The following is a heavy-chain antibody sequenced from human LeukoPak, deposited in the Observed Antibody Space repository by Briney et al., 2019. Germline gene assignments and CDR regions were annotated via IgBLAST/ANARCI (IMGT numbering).Heavy chain of an antibody. V-gene: IGHV4-34*01. CDR1: GGSFSGYY. D-gene: IGHD2-2*01. CDR2: INHSGST. J-gene: IGHJ5*02. CDR3: ARRGGYCSSTSCLRPRYNWFDP. Sequence: PSETLSLTCAVYGGSFSGYYWSWIRQPPGKGLEWIGEINHSGSTNYNPSLKSRVNISVDTSKNQFSLKLSSVTAADTAVYYCARRGGYCSSTSCLRPRYNWFDPWGQGTLVTVSS.